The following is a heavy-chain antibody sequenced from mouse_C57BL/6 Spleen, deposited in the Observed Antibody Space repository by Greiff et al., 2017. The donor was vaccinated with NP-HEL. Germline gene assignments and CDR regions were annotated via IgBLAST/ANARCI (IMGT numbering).Heavy chain of an antibody. V-gene: IGHV3-1*01. CDR2: ISYSGST. Sequence: DVKLQESGPGMVKPSQSLSLTCTVTGYSITSGYDWHWIRHFPGNKLEWMGYISYSGSTNYNPSLKSRISITHDTSKNHFFLKLNSVTTEDTATYYCARGAYGYDALFAYWGQGTLVTVSA. CDR1: GYSITSGYD. D-gene: IGHD2-2*01. J-gene: IGHJ3*01. CDR3: ARGAYGYDALFAY.